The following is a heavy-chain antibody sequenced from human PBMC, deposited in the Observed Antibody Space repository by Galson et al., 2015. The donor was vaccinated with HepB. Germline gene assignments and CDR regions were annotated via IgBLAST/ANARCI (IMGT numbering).Heavy chain of an antibody. CDR2: IRYDGSNK. D-gene: IGHD3-22*01. CDR1: GFTFSSYG. CDR3: AKDGPLDYYDSSGYYEIPGY. Sequence: SLRLSCAASGFTFSSYGMHWVRQAPGKGLEWVAFIRYDGSNKYYADSVKGRFTISRDNSKNTLYLQMNSLRAEDTAAYYCAKDGPLDYYDSSGYYEIPGYWGQGTLVTVSS. J-gene: IGHJ4*02. V-gene: IGHV3-30*02.